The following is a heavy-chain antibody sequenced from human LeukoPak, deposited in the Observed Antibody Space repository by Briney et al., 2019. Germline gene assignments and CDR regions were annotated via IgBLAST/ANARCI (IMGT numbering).Heavy chain of an antibody. V-gene: IGHV1-2*02. CDR3: ARDRGTGCSSTSCESYFDL. D-gene: IGHD2-2*01. J-gene: IGHJ2*01. CDR1: GYTFTGYY. CDR2: INPNTGGT. Sequence: GASVKVSCKASGYTFTGYYMHLVRQAPGQGLEWMGWINPNTGGTNYAQKFQGRVTMTRDTSISTAYMELTRLRSDDTAVYYCARDRGTGCSSTSCESYFDLWGRGTLVTVSS.